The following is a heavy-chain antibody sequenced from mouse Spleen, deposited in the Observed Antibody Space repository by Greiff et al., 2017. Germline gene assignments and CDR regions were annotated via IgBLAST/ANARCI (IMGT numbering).Heavy chain of an antibody. CDR3: AREWFAY. CDR2: INPNNGGT. V-gene: IGHV1-18*01. Sequence: VQLEESGPELVKPGASVKISCKASGYTFTDYNMDWVKQSHGKSLEWIGDINPNNGGTTYNQKFKGKATLTVDKSSSTAYMELHSLASEDTAVYYCAREWFAYWGQGTLVTVSA. CDR1: GYTFTDYN. J-gene: IGHJ3*01.